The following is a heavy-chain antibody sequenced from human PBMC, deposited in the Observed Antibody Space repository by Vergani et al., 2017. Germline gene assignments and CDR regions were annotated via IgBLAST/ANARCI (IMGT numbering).Heavy chain of an antibody. CDR3: ARGVYGYYFDY. V-gene: IGHV4-30-2*01. CDR2: IYHSGST. D-gene: IGHD2-8*01. CDR1: GGSISSGGYS. J-gene: IGHJ4*02. Sequence: QVQLQESGSGLVKPSQTLSLTCAVSGGSISSGGYSWSWIRQPPGKGLEWIGYIYHSGSTYYNPSLKSRVTISVDRSKNQFSLKLSAVTAADTAVYYCARGVYGYYFDYWGQGTLVTVSS.